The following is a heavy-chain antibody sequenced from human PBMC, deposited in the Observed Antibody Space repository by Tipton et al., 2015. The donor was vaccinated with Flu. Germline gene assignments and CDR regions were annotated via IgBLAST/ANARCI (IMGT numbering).Heavy chain of an antibody. V-gene: IGHV4-39*07. D-gene: IGHD5-12*01. J-gene: IGHJ4*02. CDR2: MHYSGGT. CDR1: GGSVRSSTYY. Sequence: TLSLTCIVSGGSVRSSTYYWGYIRQPPGKGLEWIGNMHYSGGTYYNPSLKSPVIISIDTSKNQFSLKLTSVTAADTAVYYCATAGAGGYDFIWGQGTLVTLSS. CDR3: ATAGAGGYDFI.